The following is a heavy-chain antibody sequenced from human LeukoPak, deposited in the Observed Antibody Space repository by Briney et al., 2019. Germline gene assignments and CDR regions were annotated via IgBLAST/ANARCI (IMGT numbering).Heavy chain of an antibody. CDR2: ISYDGSNK. CDR1: AFTFSNYS. CDR3: AVDYLGYCSSTSCYLFSDAFVI. D-gene: IGHD2-2*01. J-gene: IGHJ3*02. V-gene: IGHV3-30*03. Sequence: PGGSLRLSCAASAFTFSNYSMNWVRQAPGKGLEWVAVISYDGSNKYYADSVKGRFTISRDNSKNTLYLQMNSLRAEDTAVYYCAVDYLGYCSSTSCYLFSDAFVIWGQGTMVTVSS.